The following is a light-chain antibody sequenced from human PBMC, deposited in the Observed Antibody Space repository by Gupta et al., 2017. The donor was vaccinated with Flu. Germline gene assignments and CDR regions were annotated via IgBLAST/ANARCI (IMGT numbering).Light chain of an antibody. J-gene: IGKJ4*01. V-gene: IGKV3-11*01. CDR2: EAS. CDR1: QSVSNY. Sequence: EVVLTQSPANLSLSQGERATLSCRASQSVSNYLAWYQQKPGQAPRLLIYEASNRASGFAARFSGSGYGTEFTLTITSREPEDFAVYYCQHRINSPFTFGRGTKVDI. CDR3: QHRINSPFT.